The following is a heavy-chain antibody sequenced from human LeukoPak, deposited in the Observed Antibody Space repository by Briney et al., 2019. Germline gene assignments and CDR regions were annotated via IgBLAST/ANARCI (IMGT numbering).Heavy chain of an antibody. CDR2: IYQRATV. Sequence: SETLSLTCNVSGYSISSGYFWGWVRQAPGKGLEWIGSIYQRATVHYNPSLKSRVTISLDTSKNHFSLNLRSMQASDTAVYYCARAFCVGECFVLHIFFDSWGQGTLVTVSS. CDR1: GYSISSGYF. CDR3: ARAFCVGECFVLHIFFDS. D-gene: IGHD2-21*01. V-gene: IGHV4-38-2*02. J-gene: IGHJ4*02.